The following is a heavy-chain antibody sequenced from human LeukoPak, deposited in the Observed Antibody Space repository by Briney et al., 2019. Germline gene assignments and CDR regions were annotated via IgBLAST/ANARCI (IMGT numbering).Heavy chain of an antibody. V-gene: IGHV4-38-2*02. Sequence: SETLSLTCTVSGYSTSSGYYWGWIRQPPGKRLEWIGSIYHSGSTYYNPSLKSRVTISVDTSKNQFSLKLSSVTAADTAVYYCARESAGGNSEVDYWGQGTLVTVSS. D-gene: IGHD4-23*01. CDR2: IYHSGST. J-gene: IGHJ4*02. CDR1: GYSTSSGYY. CDR3: ARESAGGNSEVDY.